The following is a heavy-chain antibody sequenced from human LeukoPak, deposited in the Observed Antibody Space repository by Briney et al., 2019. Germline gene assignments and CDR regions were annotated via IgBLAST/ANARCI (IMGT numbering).Heavy chain of an antibody. D-gene: IGHD3-22*01. CDR2: IIPILGIA. CDR3: AREPGDYDSSGYLDY. Sequence: ASVKVSCKASGYTFSGYYIHWIRQAPGQGLEWMGRIIPILGIANYAQKFQGRVTITADKSTSTAYMELSSLRSEDTAVYYCAREPGDYDSSGYLDYWGQGTLVTVSS. V-gene: IGHV1-69*04. CDR1: GYTFSGYY. J-gene: IGHJ4*02.